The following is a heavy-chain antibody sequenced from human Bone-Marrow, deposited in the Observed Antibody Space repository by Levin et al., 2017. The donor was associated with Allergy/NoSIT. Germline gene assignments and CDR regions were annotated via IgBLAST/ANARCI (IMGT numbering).Heavy chain of an antibody. CDR1: GFTFSSYS. CDR2: ISSSSSYI. CDR3: ARAGTGTTWGWFDP. D-gene: IGHD1-1*01. Sequence: GGSLRLSCAASGFTFSSYSMNWVRQAPGKGLEWVSSISSSSSYIYYADSVKGRFTISRDNAKNSLYLQMNSLRAEDTAVYYCARAGTGTTWGWFDPWGQGTLVTVSS. J-gene: IGHJ5*02. V-gene: IGHV3-21*01.